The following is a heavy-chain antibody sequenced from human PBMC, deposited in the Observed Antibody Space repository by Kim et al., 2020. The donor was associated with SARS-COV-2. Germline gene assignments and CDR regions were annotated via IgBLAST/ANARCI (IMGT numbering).Heavy chain of an antibody. CDR3: AKCPMSSYYFDY. CDR1: GFTLGDYA. D-gene: IGHD3-10*01. CDR2: ISWNSDSI. V-gene: IGHV3-9*01. Sequence: GGSLRLSCVASGFTLGDYAMHWVRQAPGKGLEWVSGISWNSDSIGYADSVKGRFTVSRDNAKNSLYLQMKSLRAEDTALYYCAKCPMSSYYFDYWGQGTL. J-gene: IGHJ4*02.